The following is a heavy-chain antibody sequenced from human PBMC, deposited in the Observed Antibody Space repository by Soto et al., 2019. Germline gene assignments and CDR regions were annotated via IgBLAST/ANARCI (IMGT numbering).Heavy chain of an antibody. CDR2: VLGSGVTT. CDR3: ARDPDSYDFWSGPLDY. Sequence: GGSLRLSCATSGFTFSNYAMSWVRQAPGKGLEWVSGVLGSGVTTYYADSVKGRFTISRDNSKSTLYLQMNSLRAEDTAVYYCARDPDSYDFWSGPLDYWGQGTLVTVSS. V-gene: IGHV3-23*01. CDR1: GFTFSNYA. J-gene: IGHJ4*02. D-gene: IGHD3-3*01.